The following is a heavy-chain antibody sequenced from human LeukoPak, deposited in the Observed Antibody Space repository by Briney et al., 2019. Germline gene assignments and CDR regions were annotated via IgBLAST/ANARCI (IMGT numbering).Heavy chain of an antibody. CDR1: GFTFSSYW. Sequence: GGSLRLSCAASGFTFSSYWTHWVRQAPGKGLVWVSRINSDGSSTSYADSVRGRFSISRDNAKNTLYMQMNSVRAEDTAVYYCARTRYYYNSRSYGAPYYFDYWGQGTLVTVSS. J-gene: IGHJ4*02. CDR2: INSDGSST. D-gene: IGHD3-10*01. CDR3: ARTRYYYNSRSYGAPYYFDY. V-gene: IGHV3-74*01.